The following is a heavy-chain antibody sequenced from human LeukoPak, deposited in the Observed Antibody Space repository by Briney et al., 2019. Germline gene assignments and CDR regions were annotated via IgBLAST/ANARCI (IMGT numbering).Heavy chain of an antibody. Sequence: GGSRRLSCAASGITLSTYWMSWVRQAPGKGLEWVANIKQDGSEKNYVDSVKGRFTISRDNARNSLYLQMDSLRAEDTALYYCARGGLYWHIWGQGTMVTVSS. J-gene: IGHJ3*02. CDR3: ARGGLYWHI. CDR2: IKQDGSEK. V-gene: IGHV3-7*04. D-gene: IGHD2-15*01. CDR1: GITLSTYW.